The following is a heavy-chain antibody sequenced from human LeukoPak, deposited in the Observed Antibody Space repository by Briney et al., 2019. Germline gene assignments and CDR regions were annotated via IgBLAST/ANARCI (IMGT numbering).Heavy chain of an antibody. Sequence: SETLSLNCAVSDYSISNGYYWGWIRQSPGKGLEWIGSIYYSGSTYYNPSLKSRVTISIDTSKNQFSLKLSSVTATDTAVYYCARESALGVERVGGYFDYWGQGALVTVFS. CDR1: DYSISNGYY. J-gene: IGHJ4*02. D-gene: IGHD1-1*01. CDR3: ARESALGVERVGGYFDY. V-gene: IGHV4-38-2*02. CDR2: IYYSGST.